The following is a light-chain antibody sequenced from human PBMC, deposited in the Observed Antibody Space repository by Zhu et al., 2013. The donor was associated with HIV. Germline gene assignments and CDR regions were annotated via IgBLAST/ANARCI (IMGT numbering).Light chain of an antibody. CDR1: QTISHN. CDR2: AAS. Sequence: EIVMTQSPATLSVSPGETVSLSCRASQTISHNLAWYQQKRGQPPRLLIYAASTRAPGIPARFSGSGSGTEFTLTISSLQSEDFEVYYCHQYIDWHSFGQGTKLEVK. V-gene: IGKV3-15*01. CDR3: HQYIDWHS. J-gene: IGKJ2*03.